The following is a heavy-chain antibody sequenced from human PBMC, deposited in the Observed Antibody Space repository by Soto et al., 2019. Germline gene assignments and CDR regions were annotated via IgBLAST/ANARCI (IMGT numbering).Heavy chain of an antibody. CDR2: IIPIFGTA. J-gene: IGHJ3*02. CDR1: GGTFSSYA. Sequence: SVKVSCKASGGTFSSYAISWVRQAPGQGLEWMGGIIPIFGTANYAQKFQGRVTITADESTSTAYMELSSLRSEDTAVYYCAREADIVVVPAAHDAFDIWGQGTMLTVSS. CDR3: AREADIVVVPAAHDAFDI. V-gene: IGHV1-69*13. D-gene: IGHD2-2*01.